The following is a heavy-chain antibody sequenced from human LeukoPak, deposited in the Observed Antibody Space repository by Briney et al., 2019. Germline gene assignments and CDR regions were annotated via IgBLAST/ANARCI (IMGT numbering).Heavy chain of an antibody. CDR3: ARDSSRHIVVVTATKLDY. V-gene: IGHV3-11*01. D-gene: IGHD2-21*02. CDR1: GFTFSDYY. CDR2: ISSSGSTI. J-gene: IGHJ4*02. Sequence: GGSLRLSCAASGFTFSDYYMSWIRQAPGKGLEWVSYISSSGSTIYYADSVKGRFTISMDNAKNSLYLQMNSLRAEDTAVYYCARDSSRHIVVVTATKLDYWGQGTLVTVSS.